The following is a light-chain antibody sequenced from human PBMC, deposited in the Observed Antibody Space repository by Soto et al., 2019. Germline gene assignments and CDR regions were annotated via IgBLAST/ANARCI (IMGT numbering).Light chain of an antibody. CDR3: QQSYDVRLS. CDR2: GAS. Sequence: DIQMTQSPSSLSADVGDRVTITCRASQSVSDYLNWYQQKPGKAPNLLIHGASTLQSGVPSRFSGGGSGTEFTLTISSLQPEDFATYYCQQSYDVRLSFGGGTKV. J-gene: IGKJ4*01. CDR1: QSVSDY. V-gene: IGKV1-39*01.